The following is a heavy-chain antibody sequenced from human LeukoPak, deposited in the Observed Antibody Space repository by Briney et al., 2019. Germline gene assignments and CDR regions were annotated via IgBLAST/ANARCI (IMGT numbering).Heavy chain of an antibody. CDR2: CGTR. V-gene: IGHV4-39*01. CDR1: DDSISTNNYY. D-gene: IGHD5-24*01. Sequence: SETLTLTCTVSDDSISTNNYYWSWIRQPPGKGLEWVGTCGTRYYSPSLNSRVSISVDTSKNQFSLMLKSVTATDTAVYYCTRGGDVYKLGNFWGQGTLVSVSS. CDR3: TRGGDVYKLGNF. J-gene: IGHJ4*02.